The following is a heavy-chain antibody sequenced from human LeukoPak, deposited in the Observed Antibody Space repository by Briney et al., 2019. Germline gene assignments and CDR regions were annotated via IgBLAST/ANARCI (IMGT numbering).Heavy chain of an antibody. CDR3: VRGETSLTSKLDY. D-gene: IGHD4-17*01. CDR1: GFTFTAYS. CDR2: ISRSGSTI. V-gene: IGHV3-48*02. J-gene: IGHJ4*02. Sequence: PGGSLRLSCAASGFTFTAYSMNWVRQAPGKGLEWVSYISRSGSTIYYADSVKGRFTVSRDNVRDSLYLQMNSLRDEDTAICYCVRGETSLTSKLDYWGQGTLVTVSS.